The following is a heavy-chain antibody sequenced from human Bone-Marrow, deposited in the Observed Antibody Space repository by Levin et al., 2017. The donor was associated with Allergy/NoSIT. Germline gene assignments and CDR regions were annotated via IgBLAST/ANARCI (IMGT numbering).Heavy chain of an antibody. CDR2: ISWNSGSI. V-gene: IGHV3-9*01. CDR3: AKDTEDYYDSTNYYDY. Sequence: GGSLRLSCAASGFNFDHYAMHWVRQAPGKGLEWVSGISWNSGSIGYEDSVKGRFTISRDNAKNSLYLQMNSLRPEDTAFYYCAKDTEDYYDSTNYYDYWGQGTLVTVSS. J-gene: IGHJ4*02. CDR1: GFNFDHYA. D-gene: IGHD3-22*01.